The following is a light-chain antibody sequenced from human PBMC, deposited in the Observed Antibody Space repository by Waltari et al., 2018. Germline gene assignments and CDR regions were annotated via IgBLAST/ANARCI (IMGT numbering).Light chain of an antibody. V-gene: IGKV3-11*01. Sequence: EVVLTQSPATLSLSPGDTATLSCRASQGVSMYLAWYQHRPGQGPRLLIYDATNRATGIPARFGGSGSGTDCTLTISSLDPEDFAVYFCQQRSNWPMTFGGGTKVEIK. CDR3: QQRSNWPMT. J-gene: IGKJ4*01. CDR2: DAT. CDR1: QGVSMY.